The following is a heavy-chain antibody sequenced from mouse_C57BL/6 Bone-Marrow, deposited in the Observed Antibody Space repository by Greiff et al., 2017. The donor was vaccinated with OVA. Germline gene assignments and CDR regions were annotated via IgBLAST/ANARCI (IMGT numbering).Heavy chain of an antibody. D-gene: IGHD6-1*01. V-gene: IGHV1-4*01. CDR1: GYTFTSYT. Sequence: VKLQESGAELARPGASVKMSCKASGYTFTSYTMHWVKQRPGQGLEWIGYINPSSGYTKYNQKFKDKATLTADKSSSTAYMQLSSLTSEDSAVYYCARSPLWLNFDYWGQGTTLTVSS. CDR3: ARSPLWLNFDY. J-gene: IGHJ2*01. CDR2: INPSSGYT.